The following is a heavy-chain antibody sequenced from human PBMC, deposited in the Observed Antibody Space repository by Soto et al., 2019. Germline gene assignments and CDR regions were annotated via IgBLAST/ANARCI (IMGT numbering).Heavy chain of an antibody. Sequence: QVHLQESGPGLVKPSETLSLTCTVSGGYISSYYWNWIRQPAGKGLEWIGRMFTSGSTNYNHSLTSRVTRSVDTSKNQFYLNLTSVTAADTAVYYCARLQTDYAHSRSYSNWFDPWGQGILVPVSA. V-gene: IGHV4-4*07. J-gene: IGHJ5*02. D-gene: IGHD4-17*01. CDR2: MFTSGST. CDR3: ARLQTDYAHSRSYSNWFDP. CDR1: GGYISSYY.